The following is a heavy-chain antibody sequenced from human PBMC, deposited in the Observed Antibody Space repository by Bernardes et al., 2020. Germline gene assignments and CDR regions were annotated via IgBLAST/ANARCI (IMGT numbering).Heavy chain of an antibody. CDR3: ARPVGQWPDEHFKF. D-gene: IGHD6-19*01. J-gene: IGHJ1*01. CDR2: ISNTGRTI. CDR1: GFSLSGYN. Sequence: GGSLRLSCEVSGFSLSGYNMNWVRQAAGKGLEWLSYISNTGRTIYYAVSIKGRFTVSRDNAKNSIYLQMNSLRDDDTAVYYCARPVGQWPDEHFKFWGQGTQVTVSS. V-gene: IGHV3-48*02.